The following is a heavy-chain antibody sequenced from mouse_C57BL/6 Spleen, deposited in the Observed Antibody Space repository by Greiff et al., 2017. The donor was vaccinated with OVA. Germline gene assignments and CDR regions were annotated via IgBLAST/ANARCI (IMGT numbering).Heavy chain of an antibody. V-gene: IGHV5-4*01. D-gene: IGHD2-2*01. J-gene: IGHJ3*01. CDR3: ARDDGYEGFDY. CDR1: GFTFSSYA. CDR2: ISDGGSYT. Sequence: EVMLVESGGGLVKPGGSLKLSCAASGFTFSSYAMSWVRQTPEKRLEWVATISDGGSYTYYPDNVKGRFTISRDNAKNNLYLQMSHLKSEDTAMYYCARDDGYEGFDYWGQGTLVTVSA.